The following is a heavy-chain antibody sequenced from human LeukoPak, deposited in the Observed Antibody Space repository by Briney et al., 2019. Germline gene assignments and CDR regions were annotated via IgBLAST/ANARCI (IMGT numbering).Heavy chain of an antibody. J-gene: IGHJ4*02. V-gene: IGHV3-48*04. CDR2: ISGSSSGSTSIT. Sequence: PGGSLRLSCEFSGIIFSTYAMNWVRHAPGEGLEWISYISGSSSGSTSITQYADSVKGRFTISRDNAKNSLHLQMDSLSAEDTAVYYCARDFWSGYYTEDWGQRALVIVPS. CDR1: GIIFSTYA. CDR3: ARDFWSGYYTED. D-gene: IGHD3-3*01.